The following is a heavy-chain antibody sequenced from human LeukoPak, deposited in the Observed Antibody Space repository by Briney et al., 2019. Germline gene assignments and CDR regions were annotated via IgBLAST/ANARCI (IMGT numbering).Heavy chain of an antibody. J-gene: IGHJ3*02. V-gene: IGHV5-51*01. CDR3: ALGAVRGLHAFDI. CDR2: IYPGDSDT. D-gene: IGHD3-10*01. CDR1: GYSFTTYW. Sequence: GESLKISCKGSGYSFTTYWIGWVREMPGRGLGWVGIIYPGDSDTRYSPPFQGQVTISADKSVTTAYLQWSSLKASDTAMYYCALGAVRGLHAFDIWGQGTMVTVSS.